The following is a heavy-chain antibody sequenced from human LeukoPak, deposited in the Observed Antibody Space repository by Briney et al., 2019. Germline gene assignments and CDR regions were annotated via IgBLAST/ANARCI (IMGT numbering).Heavy chain of an antibody. D-gene: IGHD6-19*01. J-gene: IGHJ4*02. Sequence: GESLEISCKASGQNFGSYWIGWVRQMPGKGLEWMGIIYPGDSDTRYSPSFQGQVTISADKSISTAYLQLSSLKASDTAIYYCAKHGKYSSGSHYFDYWGQGTLVTVSS. CDR1: GQNFGSYW. CDR3: AKHGKYSSGSHYFDY. V-gene: IGHV5-51*01. CDR2: IYPGDSDT.